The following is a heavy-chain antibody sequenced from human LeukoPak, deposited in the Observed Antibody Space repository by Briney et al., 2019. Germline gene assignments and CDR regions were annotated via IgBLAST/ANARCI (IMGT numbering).Heavy chain of an antibody. Sequence: PGGSLRLSCAASGFTFSSYSMSWVRQAPGKGLEWVSAISGSGGSTYYADSVKGRFTISRDNSKNTLYLQMNSLRAEDTAAYYCAKYYGDYAYYYYMDVWGKGTTVTVSS. D-gene: IGHD4-17*01. V-gene: IGHV3-23*01. CDR3: AKYYGDYAYYYYMDV. J-gene: IGHJ6*03. CDR2: ISGSGGST. CDR1: GFTFSSYS.